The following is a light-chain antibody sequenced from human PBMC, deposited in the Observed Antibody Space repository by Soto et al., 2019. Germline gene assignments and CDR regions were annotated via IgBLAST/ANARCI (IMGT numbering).Light chain of an antibody. CDR2: GAS. V-gene: IGKV3-15*01. Sequence: ERVMTQSPATLSVSPGERVTLSCRASLGISINLAWYQQRPGQAPRLLIYGASTRATGVPTRFSGSGSGTEFTLTISSLQSEDLAVYHCQQYNKWPQTFGQGTKV. CDR3: QQYNKWPQT. J-gene: IGKJ1*01. CDR1: LGISIN.